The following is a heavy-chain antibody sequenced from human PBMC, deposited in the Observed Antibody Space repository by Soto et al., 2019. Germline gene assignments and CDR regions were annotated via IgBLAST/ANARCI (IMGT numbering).Heavy chain of an antibody. J-gene: IGHJ1*01. CDR1: GFTFRSYV. Sequence: QVHLVESGGGVVQPGTSLRVSCVGSGFTFRSYVIHWVRQAPGKGLEWVALTSYDGSDKYYADSVSGRFTISRDNSRNTVDLQMDSLSLEDTALYYCARWGTTGGLDVWGQGTLVSVSS. V-gene: IGHV3-30*19. D-gene: IGHD3-16*01. CDR3: ARWGTTGGLDV. CDR2: TSYDGSDK.